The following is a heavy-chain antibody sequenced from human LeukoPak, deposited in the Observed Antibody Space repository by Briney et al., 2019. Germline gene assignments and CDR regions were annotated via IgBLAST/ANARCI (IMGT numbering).Heavy chain of an antibody. CDR3: AKGLWSSFDY. Sequence: GRSLRLSCAASGFTFSSYGMHWVRQAPGKGLEWVAVISYDGSNKYYADSVKDRFTISRDNSKNTLYLQMNSLRAEDTAVYYCAKGLWSSFDYGGQGTLVTVSS. D-gene: IGHD3-10*01. CDR1: GFTFSSYG. J-gene: IGHJ4*02. V-gene: IGHV3-30*18. CDR2: ISYDGSNK.